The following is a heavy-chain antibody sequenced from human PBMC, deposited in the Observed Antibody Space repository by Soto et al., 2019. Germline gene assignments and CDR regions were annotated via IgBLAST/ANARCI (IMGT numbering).Heavy chain of an antibody. Sequence: QVQLVQSGAEVKKPGASVKVSCKASGYTFTSYYMHWVRQAPGQGLEWMGIINPSGGSTSYAQKFQGRVTMTRATSTCTVYMELSSLRSEDTAVYYCARALLLWFGDSEGDYMDVWGKGTTVTVSS. V-gene: IGHV1-46*03. CDR2: INPSGGST. CDR1: GYTFTSYY. CDR3: ARALLLWFGDSEGDYMDV. J-gene: IGHJ6*03. D-gene: IGHD3-10*01.